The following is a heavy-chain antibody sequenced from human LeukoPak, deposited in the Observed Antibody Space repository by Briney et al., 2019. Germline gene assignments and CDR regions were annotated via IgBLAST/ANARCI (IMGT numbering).Heavy chain of an antibody. V-gene: IGHV4-30-4*08. D-gene: IGHD6-19*01. CDR3: ARRGIAVAGDFDY. J-gene: IGHJ4*02. CDR1: GGSISSGDYY. CDR2: IYYSGST. Sequence: NPSETLSLTCTVSGGSISSGDYYWSWIRQPPGKGLEWIGYIYYSGSTYYNPSLKSRVTTSVDTSKNQFSLKLSSVTAADTAVYYCARRGIAVAGDFDYWGQGTLVTVSS.